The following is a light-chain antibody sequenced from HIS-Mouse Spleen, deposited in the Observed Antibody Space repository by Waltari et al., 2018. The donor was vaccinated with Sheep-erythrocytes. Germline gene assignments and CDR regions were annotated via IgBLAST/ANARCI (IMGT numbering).Light chain of an antibody. Sequence: QSALTQPASVSGSPGPSITLSCPGTSSDVGCYNYVSWYQQHPGKAPKLMIYEVSNRPSGVSNRFSGSKSGNTASLTISGLQAEDEADYYCSSYTSSSTWVFGGGTKLTVL. CDR1: SSDVGCYNY. J-gene: IGLJ3*02. CDR3: SSYTSSSTWV. V-gene: IGLV2-14*01. CDR2: EVS.